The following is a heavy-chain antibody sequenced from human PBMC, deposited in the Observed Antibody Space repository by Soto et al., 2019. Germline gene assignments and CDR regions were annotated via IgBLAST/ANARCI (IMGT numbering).Heavy chain of an antibody. CDR2: ISGGGRPI. D-gene: IGHD6-19*01. CDR3: ARDLGWAFDS. V-gene: IGHV3-48*02. Sequence: EVQLVESGGGSVQPGGSLRLSCAASGFTFSTFSMNWVRQAPGRGLEWISYISGGGRPISYADSVKGRFTISRDNAKNSLYLQMGSLTDEDTALYYCARDLGWAFDSWGQGTLVTVSS. J-gene: IGHJ4*02. CDR1: GFTFSTFS.